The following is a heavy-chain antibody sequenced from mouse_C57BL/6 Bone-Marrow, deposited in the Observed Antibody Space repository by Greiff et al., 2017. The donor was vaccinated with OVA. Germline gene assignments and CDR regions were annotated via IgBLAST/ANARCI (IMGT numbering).Heavy chain of an antibody. Sequence: QVQLQQPGAELVKPGASVKLSCKASGYTFTSYWMHWVKQRPGQGLEWIGMIHPNSGSTNYNEKFKSKATLTVDKSSSTAYMQLSSLTSEDSAVYYCARRGPYDYDVAWFAYWGQGTLGTVSA. V-gene: IGHV1-64*01. D-gene: IGHD2-4*01. CDR1: GYTFTSYW. J-gene: IGHJ3*01. CDR3: ARRGPYDYDVAWFAY. CDR2: IHPNSGST.